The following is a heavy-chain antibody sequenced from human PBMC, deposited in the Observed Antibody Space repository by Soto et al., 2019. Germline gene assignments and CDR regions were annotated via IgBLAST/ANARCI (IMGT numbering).Heavy chain of an antibody. CDR2: IYYSGST. CDR1: GGSISSYY. CDR3: ARGMTTLYYYYYMDV. V-gene: IGHV4-59*01. Sequence: SETLSLTCTVSGGSISSYYWSWIRQPPGKGLEWIGYIYYSGSTNYNPSLKSRVTISVDTSKNQFSLKLSSVTAADTAVYYCARGMTTLYYYYYMDVWGKGTTVTVSS. J-gene: IGHJ6*03. D-gene: IGHD4-17*01.